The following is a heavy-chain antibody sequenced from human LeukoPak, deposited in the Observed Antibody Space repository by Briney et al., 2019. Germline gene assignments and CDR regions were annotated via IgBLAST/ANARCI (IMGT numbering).Heavy chain of an antibody. D-gene: IGHD3-3*01. CDR1: GFTVNNNY. CDR2: IDSDGNT. V-gene: IGHV3-53*01. Sequence: GGSLRLSCAASGFTVNNNYMTWVRQAPGKGLDWVSVIDSDGNTYYADSVMGRFSISRDNSENMVFLQMNSLRAEDTAVYYCARGLHDLWRGHMGYWGQGTLVTVSS. CDR3: ARGLHDLWRGHMGY. J-gene: IGHJ4*02.